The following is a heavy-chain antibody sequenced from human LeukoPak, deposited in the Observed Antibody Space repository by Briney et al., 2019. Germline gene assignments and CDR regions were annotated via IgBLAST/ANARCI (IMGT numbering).Heavy chain of an antibody. CDR2: ISAYNGDT. J-gene: IGHJ4*02. CDR3: ARDPSNTSCWSPYFDY. V-gene: IGHV1-18*04. CDR1: GYTFNKHG. Sequence: ASVMVSCKASGYTFNKHGITWVRQAPGQGLEWMGWISAYNGDTKYGQRFQGRVTLLTDTTASTAYMELRSLRSDDTAVYYCARDPSNTSCWSPYFDYWGQGALVTVSS. D-gene: IGHD6-19*01.